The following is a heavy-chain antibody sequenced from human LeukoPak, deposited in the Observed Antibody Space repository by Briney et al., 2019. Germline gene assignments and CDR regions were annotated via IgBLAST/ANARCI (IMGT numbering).Heavy chain of an antibody. J-gene: IGHJ4*02. CDR1: GFTFSSYG. D-gene: IGHD1-26*01. CDR3: AKPSVPYSGSYSGFDY. V-gene: IGHV3-30*02. Sequence: GGSLRLSCAASGFTFSSYGMHWVRQAPGKGLEWVAFIRYDGSNKYYADSVKGRFTISRDNSKNTLYLQMNSLRAEDTAVYYCAKPSVPYSGSYSGFDYWGQGTLVTVSS. CDR2: IRYDGSNK.